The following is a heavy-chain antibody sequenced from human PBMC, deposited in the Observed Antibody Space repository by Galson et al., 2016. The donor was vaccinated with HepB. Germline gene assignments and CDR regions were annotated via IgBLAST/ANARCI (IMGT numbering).Heavy chain of an antibody. CDR1: RFPFSNYW. V-gene: IGHV3-7*01. D-gene: IGHD6-13*01. CDR2: IKQEGNQE. CDR3: ARAAERWSSSHGKY. Sequence: SCAASRFPFSNYWMNWVRQAPGRGLEWVANIKQEGNQEYYADSVKGRFTVSRDNARSSLYLQMNSLRAEDTAVYYCARAAERWSSSHGKYWGQGTLVTVSS. J-gene: IGHJ4*02.